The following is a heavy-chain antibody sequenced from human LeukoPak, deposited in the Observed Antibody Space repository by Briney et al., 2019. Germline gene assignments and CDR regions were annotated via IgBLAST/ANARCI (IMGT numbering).Heavy chain of an antibody. D-gene: IGHD1-26*01. Sequence: PGGSLRLSCAASGFTFSTYWMAWVRQAPGEGLEWVANIKGDESARHQADSVKGRFTISRDNTQNSVYLQMSSLRGEDTAVYYCARDVVGSLDYWGQGTLVTVSS. J-gene: IGHJ4*02. CDR1: GFTFSTYW. CDR2: IKGDESAR. CDR3: ARDVVGSLDY. V-gene: IGHV3-7*01.